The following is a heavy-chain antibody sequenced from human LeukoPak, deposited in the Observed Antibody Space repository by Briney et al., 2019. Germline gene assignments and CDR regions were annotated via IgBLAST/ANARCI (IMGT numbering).Heavy chain of an antibody. V-gene: IGHV4-39*01. D-gene: IGHD3-3*01. CDR1: GGSISSSSYY. CDR3: AVDPEFYDFWSGYGGGY. Sequence: SETLSLTCTVSGGSISSSSYYWGWIRQPPGKGLEWIGSIYYSGNTYYNPSLKSRVTISVDTSKNQFSLKLSSVTAADTAVYYCAVDPEFYDFWSGYGGGYWGQGTLVTVSS. CDR2: IYYSGNT. J-gene: IGHJ4*02.